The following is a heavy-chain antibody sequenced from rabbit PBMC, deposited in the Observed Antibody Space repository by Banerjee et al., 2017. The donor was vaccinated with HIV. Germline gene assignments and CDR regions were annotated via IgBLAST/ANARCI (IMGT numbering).Heavy chain of an antibody. Sequence: QSLEESGGDLVKPGASLTLTCTASGFTISSSYYMCWVRQAHGKGLEWIGCISAGRGSTWYASWAKGRFTISKTSSTTVTLQMTSLTAADTASYFCARDAGYAGSNLWGPGTLVTVS. D-gene: IGHD4-2*01. V-gene: IGHV1S40*01. CDR3: ARDAGYAGSNL. CDR2: ISAGRGST. J-gene: IGHJ4*01. CDR1: GFTISSSYY.